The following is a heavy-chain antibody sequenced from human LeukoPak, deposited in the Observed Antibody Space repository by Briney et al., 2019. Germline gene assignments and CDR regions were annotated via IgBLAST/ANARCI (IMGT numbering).Heavy chain of an antibody. CDR1: GFTFSSYA. Sequence: PGRSLRLSCAASGFTFSSYAMHWVRQAPGKGLEWVAFIRYDGSNKYYADSVKGRFTISRDNSKNTLYLQMNSLRAEDTAVYYCARGPNYYDSSGYYYFLIDFDYWGQGTLVTVSS. D-gene: IGHD3-22*01. CDR2: IRYDGSNK. CDR3: ARGPNYYDSSGYYYFLIDFDY. J-gene: IGHJ4*02. V-gene: IGHV3-30*04.